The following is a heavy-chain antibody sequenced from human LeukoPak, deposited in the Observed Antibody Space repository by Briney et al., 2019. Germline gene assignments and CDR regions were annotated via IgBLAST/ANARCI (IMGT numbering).Heavy chain of an antibody. Sequence: QPGGSLRLSCAASGFIFSNYPMHWVRQAPGKGLEWVAFIRYDGSNKYYADSVKGRFTISRDNSKNTLYLQMNSLRAEDTAVYYCAKVPRLCSSTSCFTFDYWGQGTLVTVSS. D-gene: IGHD2-2*01. V-gene: IGHV3-30*02. CDR3: AKVPRLCSSTSCFTFDY. CDR1: GFIFSNYP. J-gene: IGHJ4*02. CDR2: IRYDGSNK.